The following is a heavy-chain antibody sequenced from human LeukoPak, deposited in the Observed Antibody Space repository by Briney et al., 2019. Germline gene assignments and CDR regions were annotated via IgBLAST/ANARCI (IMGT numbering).Heavy chain of an antibody. D-gene: IGHD6-13*01. CDR3: ARGGRPGYSSSWYSSRYAFDY. Sequence: SETLSLTCTVSGGSISSYYWSWVRQPPGKGLEWIGSLYYSGSTNNNPSLKSRVTISVDTSKNQFSLKLSSVTAADTAVYYCARGGRPGYSSSWYSSRYAFDYWGQGTLVTVSS. V-gene: IGHV4-59*08. CDR1: GGSISSYY. J-gene: IGHJ4*02. CDR2: LYYSGST.